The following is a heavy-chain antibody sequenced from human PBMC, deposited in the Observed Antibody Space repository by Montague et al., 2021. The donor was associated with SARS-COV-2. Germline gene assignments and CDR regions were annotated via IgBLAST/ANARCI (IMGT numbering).Heavy chain of an antibody. Sequence: TLSLTCTVSGGSISSGGYYWSWIRQPPGKGLEWIGYIYYSGSTYYNPSLKSRVTISVDTSKNQFSLKLSSVTAADTAVYYCARVGIVVVPAAIVTLSYYYYMDVWGQGTTVTVSS. CDR3: ARVGIVVVPAAIVTLSYYYYMDV. D-gene: IGHD2-2*02. V-gene: IGHV4-31*03. CDR1: GGSISSGGYY. J-gene: IGHJ6*03. CDR2: IYYSGST.